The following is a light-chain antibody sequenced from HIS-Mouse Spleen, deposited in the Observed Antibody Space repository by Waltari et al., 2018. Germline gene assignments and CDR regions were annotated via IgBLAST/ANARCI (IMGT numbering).Light chain of an antibody. CDR3: SSYAGSNNVV. J-gene: IGLJ2*01. CDR1: SRDVGGYNY. V-gene: IGLV2-8*01. CDR2: EVS. Sequence: QSALTQPPSASGSPGQSVTFSCTGTSRDVGGYNYVSWYQQHPGKAPKLMIYEVSKRPSGVPDRFSGSKSGNTASLTVSGLQAEDEADYYCSSYAGSNNVVFGGGTKLTVL.